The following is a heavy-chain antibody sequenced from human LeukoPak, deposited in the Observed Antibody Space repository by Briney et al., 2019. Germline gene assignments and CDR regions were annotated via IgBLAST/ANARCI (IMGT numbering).Heavy chain of an antibody. Sequence: SVKVSCKASGGTFSSYAISWVRQAPGQGPEWMGRIIPILGIANYAQKFQGRVTITADKSTSTAYTELSSLRSEDTAVYYCARGPAAGTGSWGQGTLVTVSS. D-gene: IGHD6-13*01. CDR3: ARGPAAGTGS. J-gene: IGHJ5*02. CDR1: GGTFSSYA. V-gene: IGHV1-69*04. CDR2: IIPILGIA.